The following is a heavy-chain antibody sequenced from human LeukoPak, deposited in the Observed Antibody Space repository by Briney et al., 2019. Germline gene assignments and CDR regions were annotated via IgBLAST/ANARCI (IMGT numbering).Heavy chain of an antibody. D-gene: IGHD3-10*01. Sequence: GGSLRLSCAASGFTLSTYATHWVRQAPGEGLEWVAVISYDGSDTYYADSVKGRFTISRDSSKNTLYLQMTSLRAEDTAVYYCARADFYGSGSHPPGGFDYWGQGTLVTVSS. J-gene: IGHJ4*02. CDR3: ARADFYGSGSHPPGGFDY. CDR2: ISYDGSDT. V-gene: IGHV3-30*04. CDR1: GFTLSTYA.